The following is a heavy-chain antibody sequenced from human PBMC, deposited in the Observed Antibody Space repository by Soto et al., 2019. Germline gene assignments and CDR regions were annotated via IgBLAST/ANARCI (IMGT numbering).Heavy chain of an antibody. Sequence: VASVKVSCKASGGTFSSFGISWVRQAPGQGLEWMGGIIPVFGRPNYAQRFRGRLTITADESTSTSYMELIDLTSEDTAVYYCAREASGYDFWGQGTQVTVSS. J-gene: IGHJ1*01. CDR1: GGTFSSFG. CDR3: AREASGYDF. CDR2: IIPVFGRP. V-gene: IGHV1-69*13. D-gene: IGHD5-12*01.